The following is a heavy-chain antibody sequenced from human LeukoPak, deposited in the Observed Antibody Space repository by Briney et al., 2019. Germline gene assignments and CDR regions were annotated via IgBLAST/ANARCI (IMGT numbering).Heavy chain of an antibody. J-gene: IGHJ6*02. Sequence: GGSLRLSCAASGFTFNNYGMRWARQAPGKGLEWVSLITASGETTYNVELVKGRFTVSRDNSKDTVYLQMKSLRAEDTALYYCAKDSSSTSRYHGMDVWGQGTTVTVSS. CDR3: AKDSSSTSRYHGMDV. V-gene: IGHV3-23*01. CDR1: GFTFNNYG. D-gene: IGHD6-6*01. CDR2: ITASGETT.